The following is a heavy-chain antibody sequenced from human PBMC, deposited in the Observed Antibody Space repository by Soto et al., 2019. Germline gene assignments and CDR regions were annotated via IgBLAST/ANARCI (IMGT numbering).Heavy chain of an antibody. V-gene: IGHV4-31*03. J-gene: IGHJ5*02. CDR3: ARVRGNQLLGWFDP. Sequence: QVQLQESGPGLVKPSQTLSLTCTVSGGSISSGGYYWSWIRQHPGKGLEWIGYIYHSGTTYYNPSLKSRVTISVDTSTNQFSLKLTSVTAADTAVYDCARVRGNQLLGWFDPWGQGTLVTFSS. CDR2: IYHSGTT. D-gene: IGHD2-2*01. CDR1: GGSISSGGYY.